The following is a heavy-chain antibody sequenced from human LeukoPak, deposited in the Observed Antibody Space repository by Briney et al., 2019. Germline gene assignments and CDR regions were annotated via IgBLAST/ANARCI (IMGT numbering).Heavy chain of an antibody. D-gene: IGHD3-10*01. J-gene: IGHJ4*02. CDR2: IWYDGSDK. V-gene: IGHV3-33*01. CDR3: ARKMGFGELYSDY. Sequence: PGGSLRLSCAASGFTFSIYGMHWVRQAPGKGLEWVALIWYDGSDKYYADSVKGRFTISRDNSKNTLYLQMNSLRAEDTAVYYCARKMGFGELYSDYWGQGTLVTVSS. CDR1: GFTFSIYG.